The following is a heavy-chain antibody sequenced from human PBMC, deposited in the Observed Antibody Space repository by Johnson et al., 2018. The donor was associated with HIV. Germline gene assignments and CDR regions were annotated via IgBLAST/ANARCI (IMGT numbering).Heavy chain of an antibody. CDR1: GFTFSSYG. D-gene: IGHD6-13*01. V-gene: IGHV3-33*01. Sequence: QVQLVESGGGVVQPGRSLRLSCAASGFTFSSYGMHWVRQAPGKGLEWVALIWYDGTNKYYADSVKGRFTISRDNSKNTLYLQINSLRAEDTAVYYCFIAPDAVDIWGQGTMVTVSS. J-gene: IGHJ3*02. CDR3: FIAPDAVDI. CDR2: IWYDGTNK.